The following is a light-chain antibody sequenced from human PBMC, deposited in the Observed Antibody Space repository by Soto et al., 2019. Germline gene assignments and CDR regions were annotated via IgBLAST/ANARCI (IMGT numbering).Light chain of an antibody. V-gene: IGKV3-20*01. CDR1: QSVSSRH. CDR2: GTS. Sequence: EIVVTQSPGTLSLSPGERATLSCRASQSVSSRHLAWYQQKPGQAPRLLIYGTSNRATGIPDRFSGSGSGPDFSLIISRLEPEDFAVYYCQYYGSSLWTFGQGTKVEIK. CDR3: QYYGSSLWT. J-gene: IGKJ1*01.